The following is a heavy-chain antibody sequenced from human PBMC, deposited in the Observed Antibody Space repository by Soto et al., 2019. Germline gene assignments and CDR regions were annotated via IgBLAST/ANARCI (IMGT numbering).Heavy chain of an antibody. V-gene: IGHV3-23*01. CDR2: ISGSGGST. CDR3: AKGHASSSYYYVRGAHFDY. Sequence: GGSLRLSCAAAGFTFSSYAMSWVRQAPGKGLEWVSTISGSGGSTYYADSVKGRFTISRDNSKNTLSLQVNSLRAEDTALYYCAKGHASSSYYYVRGAHFDYWGQGNLVTVSS. CDR1: GFTFSSYA. D-gene: IGHD3-22*01. J-gene: IGHJ4*02.